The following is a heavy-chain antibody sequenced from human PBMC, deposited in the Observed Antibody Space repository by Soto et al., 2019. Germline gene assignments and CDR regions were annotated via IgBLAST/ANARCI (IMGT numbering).Heavy chain of an antibody. D-gene: IGHD3-3*01. CDR2: INHTVGT. Sequence: SETLSLTCAVYGGSVNGYYWNWIRQPPGKGLEWIGEINHTVGTHYNPSLKSRVTMSVDTSKNQFSLRLSSVTAADTAIYYCATRITVFGLLIHPFDPWGQGTQVTVSS. J-gene: IGHJ5*02. CDR3: ATRITVFGLLIHPFDP. CDR1: GGSVNGYY. V-gene: IGHV4-34*01.